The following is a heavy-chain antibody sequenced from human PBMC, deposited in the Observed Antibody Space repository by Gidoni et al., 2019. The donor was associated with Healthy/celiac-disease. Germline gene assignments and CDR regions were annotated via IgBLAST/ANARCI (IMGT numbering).Heavy chain of an antibody. CDR1: GGSISSGSYY. D-gene: IGHD3-22*01. CDR2: IDTSGST. CDR3: ARGGYDSSGGGDY. Sequence: QVQLQESGPGLVKPSQTLSLTCTASGGSISSGSYYWSWIRQPAGKGLEWIGRIDTSGSTNYNPSLKSRVTISVDTSKNQFSLKLSSVTAADTAVYYCARGGYDSSGGGDYWGQGTLVTVSS. V-gene: IGHV4-61*02. J-gene: IGHJ4*02.